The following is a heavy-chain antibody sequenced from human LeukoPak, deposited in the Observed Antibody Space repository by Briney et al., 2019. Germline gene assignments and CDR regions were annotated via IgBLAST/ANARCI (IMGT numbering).Heavy chain of an antibody. V-gene: IGHV3-30-3*01. D-gene: IGHD6-19*01. J-gene: IGHJ4*02. Sequence: GRSLRLSCAASGFTFSSYAMHWVRQAPGKGLEWVAVISYDGSNKYYADSVKGRFTISRDISKNTLYLQMNSLRAEDTAVYYCARSSGWTFDYWGQGTLVTVSS. CDR1: GFTFSSYA. CDR2: ISYDGSNK. CDR3: ARSSGWTFDY.